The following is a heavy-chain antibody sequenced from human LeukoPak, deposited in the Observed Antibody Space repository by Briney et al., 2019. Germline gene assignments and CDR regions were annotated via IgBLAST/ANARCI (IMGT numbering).Heavy chain of an antibody. Sequence: PSGALSLPCAVSGGSFSGYYWRWFRQPPGKGLEWNGEINHSGSTNYNPSLKSRVTISVDTSKNQFSLKLSSVTAADTAVYYCARGHVWGSYSILTLDYWGQGTLVTVSS. CDR3: ARGHVWGSYSILTLDY. D-gene: IGHD3-16*01. J-gene: IGHJ4*02. CDR2: INHSGST. CDR1: GGSFSGYY. V-gene: IGHV4-34*01.